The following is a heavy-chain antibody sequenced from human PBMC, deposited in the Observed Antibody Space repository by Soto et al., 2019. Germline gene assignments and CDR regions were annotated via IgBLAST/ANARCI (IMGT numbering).Heavy chain of an antibody. V-gene: IGHV4-34*01. D-gene: IGHD6-19*01. Sequence: PSETLSLTCAVYGGSFSGYYWSWIRQPPGKGLEWIGEINHSGSTNYNPSLKSRVTISVDTSKNQFSLKLSSVTAADTAVYYCARGVRVQFTSGWYLYYYGMDVWGQGTTVTVSS. CDR3: ARGVRVQFTSGWYLYYYGMDV. J-gene: IGHJ6*02. CDR2: INHSGST. CDR1: GGSFSGYY.